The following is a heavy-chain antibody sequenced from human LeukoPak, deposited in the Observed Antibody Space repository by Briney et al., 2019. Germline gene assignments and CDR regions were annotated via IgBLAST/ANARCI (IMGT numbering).Heavy chain of an antibody. Sequence: ASVKVSCKASGYTFTTYGINWVRQAPGQGLEWMGWINTYNGNTNYAQNLQGRVTMTTDTSTSTAYMELRSLKSDDTAVYHCARGRVYYYGMDVWGQGTTVTVSS. J-gene: IGHJ6*02. CDR1: GYTFTTYG. D-gene: IGHD3-10*01. V-gene: IGHV1-18*01. CDR3: ARGRVYYYGMDV. CDR2: INTYNGNT.